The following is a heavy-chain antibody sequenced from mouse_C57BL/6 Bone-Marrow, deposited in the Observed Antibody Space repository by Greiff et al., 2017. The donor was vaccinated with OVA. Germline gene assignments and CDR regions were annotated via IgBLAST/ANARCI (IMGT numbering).Heavy chain of an antibody. D-gene: IGHD4-1*01. CDR2: LWTGGGT. Sequence: QVQLKESGPGLVAPSQSLSITCTVSGFSLTSYAISWVRQPPGKGLEWLGVLWTGGGTNYNSALKSRLSISKDNSKSQVFLKMNSLQTDDTARYYCARKGELGPGSYYFDYWGQGTTLTVSS. CDR1: GFSLTSYA. CDR3: ARKGELGPGSYYFDY. V-gene: IGHV2-9-1*01. J-gene: IGHJ2*01.